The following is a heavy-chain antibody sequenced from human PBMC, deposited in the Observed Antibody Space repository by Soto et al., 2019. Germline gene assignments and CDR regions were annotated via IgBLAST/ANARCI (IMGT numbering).Heavy chain of an antibody. CDR1: GFIFDDYA. Sequence: PVGSLRLSCTASGFIFDDYAVGWVRQAPGRGLEWLAFIRGRAYGGTTEYAASVKGRFTISKDGSKTTAYLQLNSLETEDTAVYYCARSNWGSHDAFDIWGQGTMVTVSS. CDR3: ARSNWGSHDAFDI. D-gene: IGHD7-27*01. V-gene: IGHV3-49*04. CDR2: IRGRAYGGTT. J-gene: IGHJ3*02.